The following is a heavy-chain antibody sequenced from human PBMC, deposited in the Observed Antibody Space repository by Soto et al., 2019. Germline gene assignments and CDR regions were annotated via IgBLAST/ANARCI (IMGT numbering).Heavy chain of an antibody. J-gene: IGHJ4*02. CDR2: IKQDGSEK. V-gene: IGHV3-7*03. CDR3: AKDRRLLILYHFDS. D-gene: IGHD1-1*01. CDR1: GFTFSSYW. Sequence: PGGSLRLSCAASGFTFSSYWMIWVRQAPGKGLEWVANIKQDGSEKYYVDSVKGRFTISRDNAKNSLYLQMNSLRAEDTAVYSCAKDRRLLILYHFDSWGQGTLVTVSS.